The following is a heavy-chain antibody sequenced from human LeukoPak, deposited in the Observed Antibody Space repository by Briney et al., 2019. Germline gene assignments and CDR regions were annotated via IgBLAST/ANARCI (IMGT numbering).Heavy chain of an antibody. CDR1: GFTFSSYA. D-gene: IGHD2-2*01. V-gene: IGHV3-23*01. Sequence: GGSLRLSCAASGFTFSSYAMSWVRQAPGKGLEWVSAISGSGGSTYYADSVKGRFTISRDNSKNTLYLQMNSLRAEDTAVSYCAKSGGLKVPAASSVFDYWGQGTLVTVSS. J-gene: IGHJ4*02. CDR2: ISGSGGST. CDR3: AKSGGLKVPAASSVFDY.